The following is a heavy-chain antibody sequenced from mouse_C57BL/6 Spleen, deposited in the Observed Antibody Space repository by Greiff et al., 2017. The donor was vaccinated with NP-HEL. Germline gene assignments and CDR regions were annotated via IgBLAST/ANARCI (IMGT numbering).Heavy chain of an antibody. V-gene: IGHV1-81*01. CDR1: GYTFTSYG. D-gene: IGHD2-5*01. Sequence: VQLQQSGAELARPGASVTLSCKASGYTFTSYGISWVKQRTGQGLEWIGEIYPRSGNTYYNEKFKGKATLTADKSSSTAYMELRSLTSEDSAVYFCARYSKFAMDYWGQGTSVTVSS. J-gene: IGHJ4*01. CDR3: ARYSKFAMDY. CDR2: IYPRSGNT.